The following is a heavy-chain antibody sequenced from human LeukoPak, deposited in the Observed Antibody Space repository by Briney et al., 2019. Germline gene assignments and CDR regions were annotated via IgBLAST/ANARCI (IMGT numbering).Heavy chain of an antibody. J-gene: IGHJ5*02. V-gene: IGHV1-69*05. Sequence: SVKVSCKASGGTFSSYAISWVRQAPGQGLEWMGGIIPIFGTANYAQKFQGRVTITTDESTSTAYMELSSLRSEDTAVYYCARAPPYYDILTDNWFDPWGQGTLVTVSS. D-gene: IGHD3-9*01. CDR1: GGTFSSYA. CDR2: IIPIFGTA. CDR3: ARAPPYYDILTDNWFDP.